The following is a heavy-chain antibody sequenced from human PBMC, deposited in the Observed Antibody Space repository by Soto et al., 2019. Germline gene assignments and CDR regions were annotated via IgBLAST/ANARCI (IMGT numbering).Heavy chain of an antibody. CDR1: GFTINNSA. V-gene: IGHV3-23*01. D-gene: IGHD6-13*01. Sequence: VQLLETGGGLVQPGGSLRLSCAASGFTINNSAMRWVRQAPGKGLEWVSSITAAGDSTYDSTSVRGRFTISRDNSKNTVYLQMNSLRVEDTAVYYCATDPLKYDSSWYLAWWLHPWGQGTLVTVSS. CDR3: ATDPLKYDSSWYLAWWLHP. CDR2: ITAAGDST. J-gene: IGHJ5*02.